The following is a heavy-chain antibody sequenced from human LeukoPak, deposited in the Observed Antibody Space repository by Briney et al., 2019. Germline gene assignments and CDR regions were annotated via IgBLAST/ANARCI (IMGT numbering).Heavy chain of an antibody. CDR2: IYHSGST. D-gene: IGHD3-22*01. CDR1: GGSISSSSYY. V-gene: IGHV4-39*07. CDR3: ARIKLIVVVSWFDP. Sequence: SETLSLTCTVSGGSISSSSYYWGWIRQPPGKGLEWIGEIYHSGSTNYNPSLKSRVTISVDKSKNQFSLKLSSVTAADTAMYFCARIKLIVVVSWFDPWGQGTLVTVSS. J-gene: IGHJ5*02.